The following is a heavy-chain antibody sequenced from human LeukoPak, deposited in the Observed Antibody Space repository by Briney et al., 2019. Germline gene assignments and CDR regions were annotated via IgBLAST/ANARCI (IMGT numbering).Heavy chain of an antibody. J-gene: IGHJ4*02. CDR2: INPNSGGT. D-gene: IGHD6-19*01. V-gene: IGHV1-2*06. CDR1: GYTFTGYY. CDR3: ARLSYGSGWYGGDY. Sequence: ASVTVSCKASGYTFTGYYMHWVRQAPGQGLEWMGRINPNSGGTNYAQKFQGRVTMTRDTSISTAYMELSRLRSGDTAVYYCARLSYGSGWYGGDYWGQGTLVTVSS.